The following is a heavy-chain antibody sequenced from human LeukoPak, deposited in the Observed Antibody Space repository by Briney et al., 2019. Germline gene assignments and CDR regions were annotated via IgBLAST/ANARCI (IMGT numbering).Heavy chain of an antibody. CDR1: GFTFSSYD. CDR3: AREAPGGYYYMDV. J-gene: IGHJ6*03. V-gene: IGHV3-30-3*01. Sequence: GGSLRLSCAASGFTFSSYDMHWVRQAPGKGLEWVAVISYAGSNKYYADSVKGRFTISRDNSKNTLYLQMNSLRTEDTAVYYCAREAPGGYYYMDVWGKGTTVTVSS. CDR2: ISYAGSNK. D-gene: IGHD3-10*01.